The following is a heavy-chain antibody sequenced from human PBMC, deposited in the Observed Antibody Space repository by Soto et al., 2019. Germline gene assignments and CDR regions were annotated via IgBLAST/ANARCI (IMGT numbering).Heavy chain of an antibody. Sequence: ASVTVSCTASGYTFTGYAMRWVRQAPGQRLEWMGWINAGNGNTKYSQKFQGRVTITRDTSASTAYMELSSLRSEDTAVYYCARAVAVPADFDYWGQGTLVTVS. CDR3: ARAVAVPADFDY. J-gene: IGHJ4*02. CDR2: INAGNGNT. V-gene: IGHV1-3*01. CDR1: GYTFTGYA. D-gene: IGHD6-19*01.